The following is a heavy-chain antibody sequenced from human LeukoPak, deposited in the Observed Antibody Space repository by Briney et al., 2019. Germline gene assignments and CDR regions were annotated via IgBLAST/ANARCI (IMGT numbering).Heavy chain of an antibody. J-gene: IGHJ4*02. V-gene: IGHV4-59*08. Sequence: KSSETLSLTCTVSGGSISSYYWSWIRQPPGKGLEYIGYIYYSGTTNYSPSLKSRVTISVDTSKNQFSLKLSSVTAADTAVYYCARLGGGGHFDYWGQGTLVTVSS. CDR3: ARLGGGGHFDY. CDR2: IYYSGTT. D-gene: IGHD3-10*01. CDR1: GGSISSYY.